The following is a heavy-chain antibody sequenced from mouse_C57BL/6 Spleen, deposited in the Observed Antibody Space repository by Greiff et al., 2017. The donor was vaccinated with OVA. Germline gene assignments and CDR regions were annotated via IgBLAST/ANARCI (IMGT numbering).Heavy chain of an antibody. CDR2: ISSGGSYT. D-gene: IGHD1-1*01. CDR3: ARQGGIITTVVVDY. Sequence: DVKLVESGGDLVKPGGSLKLSCAASGFTFSSYGMSWVRQTPDKRLEWVATISSGGSYTYYPDSVKGRFTISRDNAKNTLYLQMSSLKSEDTAMYYCARQGGIITTVVVDYWGQGTTLTVSS. CDR1: GFTFSSYG. V-gene: IGHV5-6*02. J-gene: IGHJ2*01.